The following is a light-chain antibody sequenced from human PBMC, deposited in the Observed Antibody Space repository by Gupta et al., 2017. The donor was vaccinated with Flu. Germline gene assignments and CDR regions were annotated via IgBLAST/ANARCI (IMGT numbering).Light chain of an antibody. V-gene: IGKV1-33*01. CDR3: QQYDNPLT. Sequence: VRDRVTITCQASQDISNYVNWYQQKPGKAPKLLIYDASNLETGVPSRFSGSCSGTDFTFTISSLQPEDIATYYCQQYDNPLTFGGGTKVEIK. CDR2: DAS. CDR1: QDISNY. J-gene: IGKJ4*01.